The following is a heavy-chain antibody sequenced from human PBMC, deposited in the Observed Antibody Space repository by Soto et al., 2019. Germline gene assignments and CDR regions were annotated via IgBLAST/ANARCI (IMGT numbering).Heavy chain of an antibody. V-gene: IGHV3-23*01. CDR1: GFTFSSYA. Sequence: PGGSLRLSCAASGFTFSSYAMSWVRQAPGQGLAWVSLISGSGGTTSFADSVKGRFTISRDNSKNTLYLQMNSLRAEDTAVYYCAKTSEVCSGCPWYFDLWGCGTLVTVSS. D-gene: IGHD6-19*01. CDR2: ISGSGGTT. J-gene: IGHJ2*01. CDR3: AKTSEVCSGCPWYFDL.